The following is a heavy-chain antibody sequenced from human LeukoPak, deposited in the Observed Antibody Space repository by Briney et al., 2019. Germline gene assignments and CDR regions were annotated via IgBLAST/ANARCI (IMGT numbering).Heavy chain of an antibody. CDR1: GYSISSGYY. CDR3: ARVATTTNPPQRPFDY. D-gene: IGHD5-12*01. V-gene: IGHV4-38-2*01. Sequence: SETLSLTCAVSGYSISSGYYWGWIRPPPGKGLEWIRSIYYSGSTYYNPSLKSRVTISVDTSKNQFSLKLSSVTAADTAVYYCARVATTTNPPQRPFDYWGQGTLVTVSS. CDR2: IYYSGST. J-gene: IGHJ4*02.